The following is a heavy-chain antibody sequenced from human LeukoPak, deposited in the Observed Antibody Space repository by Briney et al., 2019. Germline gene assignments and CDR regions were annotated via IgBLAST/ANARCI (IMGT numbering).Heavy chain of an antibody. V-gene: IGHV3-21*01. CDR1: GFTFSNYN. CDR3: ASSGIAAPDY. D-gene: IGHD6-13*01. J-gene: IGHJ4*02. Sequence: PGGSLRLSCAASGFTFSNYNMNWVRQAPGKGLEWVSSISSSSTYIYYADSVKGRFTISRDNAKNSLYLQMNSLRAEDTAVYYCASSGIAAPDYWGQGTLVTVSS. CDR2: ISSSSTYI.